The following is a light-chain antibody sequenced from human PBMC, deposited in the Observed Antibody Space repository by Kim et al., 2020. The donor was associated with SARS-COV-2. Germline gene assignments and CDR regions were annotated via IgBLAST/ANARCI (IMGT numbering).Light chain of an antibody. CDR2: QAS. J-gene: IGKJ2*01. Sequence: DIQMTQSPSTLSASVGDGVTITCRASQSVARYVAWYRQKPGNAPDLLIYQASILQSGVPSRFSGSVTGTEFNITITSLQPDDTATYFCQQYSSSARTFGQGTKLEI. CDR3: QQYSSSART. V-gene: IGKV1-5*03. CDR1: QSVARY.